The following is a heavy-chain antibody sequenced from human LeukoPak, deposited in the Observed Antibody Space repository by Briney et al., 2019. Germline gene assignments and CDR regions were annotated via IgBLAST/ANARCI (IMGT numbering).Heavy chain of an antibody. CDR3: ATTFATGTYYRGPFDS. D-gene: IGHD3-10*01. V-gene: IGHV1-69*06. CDR2: IVPAFSTT. J-gene: IGHJ4*02. Sequence: SVKVSCKASGYTFTSYDINWVRQAPGQGLQWLGGIVPAFSTTNYAQNFQGRFSIIADTSTKTVYMDLSSLTSEDTAVYYCATTFATGTYYRGPFDSWGQGTLVIVSS. CDR1: GYTFTSYD.